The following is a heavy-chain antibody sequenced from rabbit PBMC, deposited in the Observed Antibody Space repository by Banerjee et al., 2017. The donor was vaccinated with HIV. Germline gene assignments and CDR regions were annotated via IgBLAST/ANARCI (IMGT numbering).Heavy chain of an antibody. Sequence: QELVESGGGLVQPGESLKLSCKASGFDFNSWFMNWVRQAPGKGLEWIGIIYAGKGSTDYASWVNGRFTISKTSSTTVTLQMTSLTAADTATYFCARDLYATTYSYILTRLDLWGPGTLVTVS. D-gene: IGHD6-1*01. CDR3: ARDLYATTYSYILTRLDL. CDR2: IYAGKGST. V-gene: IGHV1S40*01. CDR1: GFDFNSWF. J-gene: IGHJ6*01.